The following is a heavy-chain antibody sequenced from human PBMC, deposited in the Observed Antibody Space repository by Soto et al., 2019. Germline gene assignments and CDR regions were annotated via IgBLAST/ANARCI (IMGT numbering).Heavy chain of an antibody. CDR3: ASRDPGTSVDY. D-gene: IGHD1-7*01. CDR2: IYRTGST. J-gene: IGHJ4*02. V-gene: IGHV4-4*02. CDR1: GGSFTSNNW. Sequence: SETLSFTCAVSGGSFTSNNWWTWVRQPPGQGLEWIGEIYRTGSTNYNPSLKSRVTISLDKSENQFSLKVTSLTAADTAVYYCASRDPGTSVDYWGQGTLVTVSS.